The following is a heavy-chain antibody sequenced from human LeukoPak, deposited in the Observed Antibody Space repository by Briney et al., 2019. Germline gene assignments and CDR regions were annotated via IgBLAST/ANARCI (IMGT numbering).Heavy chain of an antibody. J-gene: IGHJ4*02. CDR1: GFTFSIYS. V-gene: IGHV3-48*04. D-gene: IGHD6-19*01. Sequence: GGSLRLSCAASGFTFSIYSINWVRQAPGKGLEWLSYISSSSRTISYADSLKGRFTVSRDNAKNSVDLQMDSLRAEDTAVYYCAIVGTSGWTSDYWGQGTPVTVSS. CDR2: ISSSSRTI. CDR3: AIVGTSGWTSDY.